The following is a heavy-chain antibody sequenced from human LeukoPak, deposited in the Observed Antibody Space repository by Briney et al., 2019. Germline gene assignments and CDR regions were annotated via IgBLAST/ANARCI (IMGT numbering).Heavy chain of an antibody. Sequence: GGSLRLSCAASGFTFSSYEMKWVRQAPGKGLEWVSYISSSGSTVYYADPVKGRFTISRDNAKNSLYLQVNSLRAEDTAVYYCATPLKLPPGYYGMDVWGKGTTVTVSS. CDR3: ATPLKLPPGYYGMDV. CDR2: ISSSGSTV. CDR1: GFTFSSYE. J-gene: IGHJ6*04. D-gene: IGHD2-15*01. V-gene: IGHV3-48*03.